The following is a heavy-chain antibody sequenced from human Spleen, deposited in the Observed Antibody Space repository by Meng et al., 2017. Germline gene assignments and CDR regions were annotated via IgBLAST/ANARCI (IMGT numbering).Heavy chain of an antibody. CDR3: ARVIYAGWFLGAIDF. V-gene: IGHV3-21*01. CDR2: ISSSSSYI. Sequence: GESLKISCAASGFTFSSYSMNWVRQAPGKGLEWVSSISSSSSYIYYADSVKGRFTISRDNAKNSLYLQMNSLRAEDTAVYHCARVIYAGWFLGAIDFWGQGTRVTGAS. D-gene: IGHD6-19*01. CDR1: GFTFSSYS. J-gene: IGHJ4*02.